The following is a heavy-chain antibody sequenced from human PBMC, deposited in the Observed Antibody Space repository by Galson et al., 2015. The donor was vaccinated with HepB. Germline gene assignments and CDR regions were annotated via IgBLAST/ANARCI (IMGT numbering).Heavy chain of an antibody. Sequence: SLRLSCAGSEFTLSGYSMNWVRQAPGKGLGWVSCIGGSGRSIYYADSVKGQFTISKDNAKNSLYLQMDSLRVDDTAVYYCARERDEAFDIWGHGTMVTVSS. J-gene: IGHJ3*02. CDR1: EFTLSGYS. V-gene: IGHV3-21*06. CDR3: ARERDEAFDI. CDR2: IGGSGRSI.